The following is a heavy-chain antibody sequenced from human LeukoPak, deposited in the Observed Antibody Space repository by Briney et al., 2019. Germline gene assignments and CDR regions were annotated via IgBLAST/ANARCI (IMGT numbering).Heavy chain of an antibody. J-gene: IGHJ6*02. CDR2: ISYGGSNK. D-gene: IGHD2-8*02. Sequence: GGSLRLSCAASGFTFSSYAMHWVRQAPGKGLEWVAVISYGGSNKYYADSVKGRFTISRDNSKNTLYLQMNSLRAEDTAVYYCARTGGLRSSMDVWGQGTTVTVSS. CDR3: ARTGGLRSSMDV. CDR1: GFTFSSYA. V-gene: IGHV3-30-3*01.